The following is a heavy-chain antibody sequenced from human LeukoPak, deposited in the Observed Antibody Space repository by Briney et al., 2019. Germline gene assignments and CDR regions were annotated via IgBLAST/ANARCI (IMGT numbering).Heavy chain of an antibody. Sequence: SQTLSLTCTVSGGSISSGDYYWSWIRQPPGKGLEWIGYIYYSGSTYYNPSLKSRVTISVDTSKNQFSLELSSVTAADTAVYYCASSYYYDSSGYSTPLDYWGQGTLVTVSS. D-gene: IGHD3-22*01. CDR2: IYYSGST. CDR3: ASSYYYDSSGYSTPLDY. CDR1: GGSISSGDYY. V-gene: IGHV4-30-4*01. J-gene: IGHJ4*02.